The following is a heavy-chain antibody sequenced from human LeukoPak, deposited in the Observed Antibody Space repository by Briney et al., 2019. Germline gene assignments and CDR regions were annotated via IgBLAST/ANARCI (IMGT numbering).Heavy chain of an antibody. J-gene: IGHJ5*02. CDR2: ISSSSSYI. V-gene: IGHV3-21*01. CDR3: AREWITMVRGVIQNWFDP. Sequence: GGSLRLSCAASGFTFSSYSMNWVRQAPGKGLEWVSSISSSSSYIYYADSVKGRFTISRDNAKNSLYLQMNSLRAEDTAVYYCAREWITMVRGVIQNWFDPWGQGTLVTVSS. CDR1: GFTFSSYS. D-gene: IGHD3-10*01.